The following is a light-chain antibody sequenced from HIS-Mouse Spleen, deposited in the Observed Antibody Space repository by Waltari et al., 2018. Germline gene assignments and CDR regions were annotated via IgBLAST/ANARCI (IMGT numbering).Light chain of an antibody. V-gene: IGKV1-8*01. CDR1: QGISSY. CDR3: QQYYSYPYT. CDR2: AAS. Sequence: AIRVTQSPYSHTASTGDTVSITCRGRQGISSYLAWYQQKPGKAPKLLIYAASTLQSGVPSRFSGSGSGTDFTLTISCLQSEDFATYYCQQYYSYPYTFGQGTKLEIK. J-gene: IGKJ2*01.